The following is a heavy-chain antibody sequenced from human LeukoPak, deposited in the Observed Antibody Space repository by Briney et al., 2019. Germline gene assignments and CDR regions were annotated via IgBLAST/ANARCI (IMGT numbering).Heavy chain of an antibody. D-gene: IGHD6-13*01. CDR1: GFTFSSYE. J-gene: IGHJ6*03. CDR3: ARGDKAWGIAAAGVYYYYYYMDV. CDR2: INHSGST. V-gene: IGHV4-34*01. Sequence: PGGSLRLSCAASGFTFSSYEMNWIRQPPGKGLEWIGEINHSGSTNYNPSLKSRVTISVDTSKNQFSLKLSSVTAADTAVYDCARGDKAWGIAAAGVYYYYYYMDVWGKGTTVTVSS.